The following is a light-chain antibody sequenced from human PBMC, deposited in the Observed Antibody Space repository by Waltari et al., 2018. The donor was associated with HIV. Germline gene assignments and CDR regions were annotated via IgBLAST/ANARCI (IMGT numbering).Light chain of an antibody. CDR2: EVS. CDR1: SSDVGSYYL. J-gene: IGLJ1*01. V-gene: IGLV2-23*02. Sequence: QSAPTQPASVSGSPGQSITISCTGTSSDVGSYYLVSLYQQHPGKAPKLMIYEVSKRPSGVSDRFSGSKSGNTASLTISGLQAEDEADYYCCSYAGSSYVFGTGTKVTVL. CDR3: CSYAGSSYV.